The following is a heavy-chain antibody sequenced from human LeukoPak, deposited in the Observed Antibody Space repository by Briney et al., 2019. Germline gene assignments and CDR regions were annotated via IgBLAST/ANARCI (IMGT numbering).Heavy chain of an antibody. CDR3: TRDGVPAPEEFDY. CDR2: IVVDSGAT. CDR1: GYTFNAYY. V-gene: IGHV1-2*02. D-gene: IGHD2-2*01. Sequence: ASVKVSCKASGYTFNAYYMHWVRQAPGQGLEWMGWIVVDSGATNYAPKFQGRVTMTRDTSISTAYMELSGLRSDDTALYYCTRDGVPAPEEFDYWGQGTLVTVSS. J-gene: IGHJ4*02.